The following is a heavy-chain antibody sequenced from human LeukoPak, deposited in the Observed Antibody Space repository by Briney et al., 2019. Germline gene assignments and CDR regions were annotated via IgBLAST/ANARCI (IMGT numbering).Heavy chain of an antibody. CDR3: AKDPQQLVRGKFDY. J-gene: IGHJ4*02. D-gene: IGHD6-13*01. V-gene: IGHV3-21*04. Sequence: GGSLRLSCAASGFTFSSYSMNWVRQGPGKGLEWVSSISSSSTYIDYADSVKGRFTISRDNAKNSLYLQMNSLRAEDTAVYYCAKDPQQLVRGKFDYWGQGTLVTVSS. CDR1: GFTFSSYS. CDR2: ISSSSTYI.